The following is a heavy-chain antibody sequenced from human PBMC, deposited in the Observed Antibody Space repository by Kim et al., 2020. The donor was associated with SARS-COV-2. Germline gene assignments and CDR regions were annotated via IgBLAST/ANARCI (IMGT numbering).Heavy chain of an antibody. V-gene: IGHV3-72*01. CDR2: TRNKANSYTT. CDR1: GFTFSDHY. Sequence: GGSLRLSCAASGFTFSDHYMDWVRQAPGKGLEWVGRTRNKANSYTTEYAASVKGRFTISRDDSKNSLYLQMNSLKTEDTAVYYCARGGSDSSSWFVYYYGMDVWGQGTTVTVSS. J-gene: IGHJ6*02. CDR3: ARGGSDSSSWFVYYYGMDV. D-gene: IGHD6-13*01.